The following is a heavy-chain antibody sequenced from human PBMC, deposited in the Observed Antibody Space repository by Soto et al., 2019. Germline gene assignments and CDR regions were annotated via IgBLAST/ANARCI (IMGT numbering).Heavy chain of an antibody. Sequence: EVQLLESGGGLVQPGGSLRLSCAASGFTFSSYAMSWVRQAPGKGLEWVSAISGSGGRTYYADSVKGRFTISRDNSKNPLYLQMNNLRAEDTAVYYCAKDGRGVRPNIGWGMNWGQGTLVNVSS. CDR2: ISGSGGRT. D-gene: IGHD2-8*02. J-gene: IGHJ4*02. CDR1: GFTFSSYA. V-gene: IGHV3-23*01. CDR3: AKDGRGVRPNIGWGMN.